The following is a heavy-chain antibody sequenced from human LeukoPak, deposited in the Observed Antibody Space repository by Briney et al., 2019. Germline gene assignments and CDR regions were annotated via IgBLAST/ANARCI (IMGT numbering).Heavy chain of an antibody. CDR3: ARPYYYDSSGYYYFDY. D-gene: IGHD3-22*01. CDR2: IYPGDSDT. V-gene: IGHV5-51*01. Sequence: GESLKISCKGSGYSFTSYWIGWVRQMPGKGLEWMGIIYPGDSDTRYSPSFQGQVAISADKSISTAYLQWSSLKASDTAMYYCARPYYYDSSGYYYFDYWGQGTLVTVSS. CDR1: GYSFTSYW. J-gene: IGHJ4*02.